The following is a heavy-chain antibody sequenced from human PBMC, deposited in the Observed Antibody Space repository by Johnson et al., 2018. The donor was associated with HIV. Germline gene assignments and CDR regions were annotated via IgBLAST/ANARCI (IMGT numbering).Heavy chain of an antibody. Sequence: VQLVESGGDLVQPGGSLRLSCAASGFTVSSNYMSWVRQAPGAGLEWVSAISGRGDRTHYADSVKGRFTVSRDNSKNTLYLQRNTLRAEDTAVYYCAKDPADSGSYLGDAFDIWGQGTMVTVSS. J-gene: IGHJ3*02. CDR2: ISGRGDRT. D-gene: IGHD1-26*01. CDR3: AKDPADSGSYLGDAFDI. CDR1: GFTVSSNY. V-gene: IGHV3-23*04.